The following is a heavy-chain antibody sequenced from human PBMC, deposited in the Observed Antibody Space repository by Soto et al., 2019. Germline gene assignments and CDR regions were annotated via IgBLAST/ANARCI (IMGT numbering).Heavy chain of an antibody. CDR3: VADGVAAADAFGHDI. CDR1: GYTFTSYC. CDR2: ISAYNGNT. J-gene: IGHJ3*02. Sequence: ASVKVSCKASGYTFTSYCISWVRQAPGQGLEWMGWISAYNGNTNYAQKLQGRVTMTTDTSTSTAYMELRSLRSDDTAVYYCVADGVAAADAFGHDICGEGTIDT. V-gene: IGHV1-18*04. D-gene: IGHD6-13*01.